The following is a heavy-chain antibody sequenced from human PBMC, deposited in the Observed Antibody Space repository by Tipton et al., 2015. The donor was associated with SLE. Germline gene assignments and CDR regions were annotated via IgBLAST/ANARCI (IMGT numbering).Heavy chain of an antibody. CDR2: ISYDGDKK. D-gene: IGHD3-16*01. Sequence: SLRLSCATSGFIFSNFAMHWVRQAPGKGLEWVAVISYDGDKKYYAASVKGRFTISRDNSKNMLFLQMNSLRIEGTGSYYCARGALGGDMGGQGTQVTVSS. V-gene: IGHV3-30*04. J-gene: IGHJ4*02. CDR3: ARGALGGDM. CDR1: GFIFSNFA.